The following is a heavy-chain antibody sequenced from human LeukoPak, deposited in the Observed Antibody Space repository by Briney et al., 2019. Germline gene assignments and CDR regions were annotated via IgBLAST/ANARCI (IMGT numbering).Heavy chain of an antibody. J-gene: IGHJ4*02. V-gene: IGHV3-7*03. Sequence: PGGSLRLSCAASGFTFSSYWMSWVRQAPGKGLEWVANIKQDGSEKYYVDSVKGRFTISRDNAKNSLYLQMNSLRAEDTAVYYCAKDAYYYGSGSPSGYWGQGTLVTVSS. CDR2: IKQDGSEK. CDR3: AKDAYYYGSGSPSGY. CDR1: GFTFSSYW. D-gene: IGHD3-10*01.